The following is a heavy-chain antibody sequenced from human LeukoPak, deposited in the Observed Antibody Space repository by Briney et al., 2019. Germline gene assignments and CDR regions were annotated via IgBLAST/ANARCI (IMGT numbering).Heavy chain of an antibody. Sequence: GSVKVSCKASGYTFTSYGISWVRQAPGQGLEWMGWISAYNGNTNYAQKLQGRVTMTTDTSTSTAYMELRSLRSDDTAVYYCARDPGVVVTAYVDYWGQGTLVTVSS. CDR1: GYTFTSYG. J-gene: IGHJ4*02. CDR3: ARDPGVVVTAYVDY. D-gene: IGHD2-21*02. CDR2: ISAYNGNT. V-gene: IGHV1-18*01.